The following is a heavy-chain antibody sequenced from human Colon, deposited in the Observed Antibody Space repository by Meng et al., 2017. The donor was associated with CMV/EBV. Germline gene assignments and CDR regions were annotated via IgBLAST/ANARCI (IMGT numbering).Heavy chain of an antibody. CDR2: INPNSGGT. V-gene: IGHV1-2*02. D-gene: IGHD2-2*01. CDR1: GYTFTGYY. Sequence: ASVKVSCKASGYTFTGYYMHWVRQAPGQGLEWMGWINPNSGGTNYAQKFQGRVTMTRDTSISTAYMELSRLRSDDTAVYYCARGGVVVPDAPEYYYGMDVLGQGTTVPLSS. J-gene: IGHJ6*02. CDR3: ARGGVVVPDAPEYYYGMDV.